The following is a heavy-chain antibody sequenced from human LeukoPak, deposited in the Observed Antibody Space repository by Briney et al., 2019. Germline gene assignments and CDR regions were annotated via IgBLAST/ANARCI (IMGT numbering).Heavy chain of an antibody. CDR1: GFTFTIFG. J-gene: IGHJ3*02. D-gene: IGHD5-24*01. V-gene: IGHV3-48*04. CDR3: AREMATTNARAFDI. CDR2: IDARSGIT. Sequence: PGGSLRLSCAASGFTFTIFGFNWVRQAPGKVPEWVSYIDARSGITYYADSVQGRFTISRENAKNTLYLQMNSLRPEDTGVYYCAREMATTNARAFDIWGQGTMVTVSS.